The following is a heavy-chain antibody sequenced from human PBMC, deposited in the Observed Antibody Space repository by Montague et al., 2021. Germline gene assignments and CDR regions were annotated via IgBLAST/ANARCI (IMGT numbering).Heavy chain of an antibody. CDR2: IFHSGST. J-gene: IGHJ4*02. V-gene: IGHV4-38-2*02. D-gene: IGHD2-15*01. CDR1: GYSISSGYY. Sequence: SETLSLTCTVSGYSISSGYYWGWIRQPPGKGLEWIGSIFHSGSTYYNPSLKSRVTISVDTSKNQFSLKLTSVTAANTALYYCARDSEAAPFDYWGQGTLVTVSS. CDR3: ARDSEAAPFDY.